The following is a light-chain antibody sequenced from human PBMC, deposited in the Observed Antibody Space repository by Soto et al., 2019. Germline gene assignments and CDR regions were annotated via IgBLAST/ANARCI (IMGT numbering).Light chain of an antibody. CDR3: SSYTSSSTLV. J-gene: IGLJ2*01. V-gene: IGLV2-14*01. CDR1: SSDVGGYNY. Sequence: QSALTQPASVSGSPGQSITISCTGTSSDVGGYNYVSWYQQHPGKAPKLMIYDVSIWPSGVSNRFSGSKSGNTASLTISGLQAEDEADYYCSSYTSSSTLVFGGGTKVTVL. CDR2: DVS.